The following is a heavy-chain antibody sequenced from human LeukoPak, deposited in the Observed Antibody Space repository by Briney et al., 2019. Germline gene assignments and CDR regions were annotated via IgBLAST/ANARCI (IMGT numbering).Heavy chain of an antibody. Sequence: SETLSLTCTVSGYSISSGYYWGWIRQPPGKGLEWIGYIYYSGSTNYNPSLKSRVTISVDTSKNQFSLKLSSVTAADTAVYYCARVAPMVRGVIAAYMDVWGKGTTVTISS. CDR1: GYSISSGYY. J-gene: IGHJ6*03. CDR2: IYYSGST. CDR3: ARVAPMVRGVIAAYMDV. V-gene: IGHV4-61*01. D-gene: IGHD3-10*01.